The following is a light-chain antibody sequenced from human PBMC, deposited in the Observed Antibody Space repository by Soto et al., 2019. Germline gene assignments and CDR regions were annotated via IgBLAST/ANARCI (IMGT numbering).Light chain of an antibody. CDR1: QGISTY. CDR2: AAF. V-gene: IGKV1-39*01. Sequence: DIRMTQSPSSLSASVGDRLTITCRASQGISTYLNWYQEKPGKAPKLLIYAAFTLQSGVPSRFSGSGSETDFTLTISSLQPEDFATYSCQQNYSATWTFGQGTKVDIK. CDR3: QQNYSATWT. J-gene: IGKJ1*01.